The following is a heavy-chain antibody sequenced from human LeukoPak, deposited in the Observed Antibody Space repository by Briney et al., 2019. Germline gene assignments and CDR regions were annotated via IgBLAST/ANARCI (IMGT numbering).Heavy chain of an antibody. J-gene: IGHJ5*02. D-gene: IGHD3-10*01. CDR2: IYHSGST. Sequence: SETLSLTCAVSGGSISSGGYSWSWIRQPPGKGLEWIGYIYHSGSTYYNPSLKSRVTISVDRSKNQFSLKLSSVTAADTAVYYCARVVRGVTVSWFDPWGQGTLVTVSS. V-gene: IGHV4-30-2*01. CDR1: GGSISSGGYS. CDR3: ARVVRGVTVSWFDP.